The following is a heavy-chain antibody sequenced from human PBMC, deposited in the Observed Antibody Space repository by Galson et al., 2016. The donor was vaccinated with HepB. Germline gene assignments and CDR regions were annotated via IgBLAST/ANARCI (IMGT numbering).Heavy chain of an antibody. D-gene: IGHD2-15*01. CDR2: ISGSGDST. J-gene: IGHJ5*01. CDR1: GFTFSSYS. Sequence: SLRLSCAASGFTFSSYSMTWVRQAPRKGLDWVVSISGSGDSTTYADSVKGRFTISRDNSKNTLYLQMDSLTAEDTAIYYCAKKWVVEGVTDFFDSWGQGTLVTVSS. CDR3: AKKWVVEGVTDFFDS. V-gene: IGHV3-23*01.